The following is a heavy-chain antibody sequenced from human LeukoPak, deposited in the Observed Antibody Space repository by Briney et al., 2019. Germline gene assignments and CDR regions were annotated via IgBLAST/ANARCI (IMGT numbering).Heavy chain of an antibody. J-gene: IGHJ4*02. CDR2: IYTSGST. CDR3: ASWVPRDGYNLGDFDY. Sequence: SETLSLTCTVSGGSISSGSYYWSWIRQPAGKGLEWIGRIYTSGSTYYNPSLKSRVTISVDTSKNQFSLKLSSVTAADTAVYYCASWVPRDGYNLGDFDYWGQGTLVTVSS. D-gene: IGHD5-24*01. CDR1: GGSISSGSYY. V-gene: IGHV4-61*02.